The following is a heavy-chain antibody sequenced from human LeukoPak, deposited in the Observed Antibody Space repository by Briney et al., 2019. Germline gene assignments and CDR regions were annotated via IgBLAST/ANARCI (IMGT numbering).Heavy chain of an antibody. J-gene: IGHJ3*02. D-gene: IGHD2-21*01. CDR1: GFTFSNAW. Sequence: GGSLRLSCVASGFTFSNAWMSWVRQAPGKGLEGVGRIKSKTDGGTTDYAAPVKGRFTISRDDSKNTLYLQMNSLKTEDTAVYYCTTGIPGAEDAFDIWGQGTMVTVSS. V-gene: IGHV3-15*01. CDR2: IKSKTDGGTT. CDR3: TTGIPGAEDAFDI.